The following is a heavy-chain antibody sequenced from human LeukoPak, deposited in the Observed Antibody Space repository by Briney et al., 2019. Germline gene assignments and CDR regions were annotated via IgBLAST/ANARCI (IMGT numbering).Heavy chain of an antibody. CDR3: ARDRSDSSGPGDFDP. CDR1: GYTFTSYG. V-gene: IGHV1-18*01. J-gene: IGHJ5*02. D-gene: IGHD3-22*01. Sequence: RASVKVSCKASGYTFTSYGITWVRQAPGQGLEWMGWISAYNGNTNYAQKLQGRVTMTTDTSTSTAYMELRSLRSDDTAVYYCARDRSDSSGPGDFDPWGQGTLVTVSS. CDR2: ISAYNGNT.